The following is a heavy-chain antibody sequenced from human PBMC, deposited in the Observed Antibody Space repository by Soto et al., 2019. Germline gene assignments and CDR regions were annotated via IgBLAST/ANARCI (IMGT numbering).Heavy chain of an antibody. CDR1: GFTFSDYY. V-gene: IGHV3-11*06. CDR2: ISSSSSYT. CDR3: ARSIVGATIGSY. Sequence: GGSLRLSCAASGFTFSDYYMSWIRQAPGKGLEWVSYISSSSSYTNYADSVKGRFTISRDNAKNSLYLQMNSLRAEDTAVYYCARSIVGATIGSYWGQGTLVTVSS. D-gene: IGHD1-26*01. J-gene: IGHJ4*02.